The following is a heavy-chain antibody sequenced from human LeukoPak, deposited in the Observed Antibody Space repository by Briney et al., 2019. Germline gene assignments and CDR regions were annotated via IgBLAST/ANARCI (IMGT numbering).Heavy chain of an antibody. Sequence: NSSETLSLTCAVYGGSFSGYYWSWIRQPPGKGLEWIGEINHSGSTNYNPSLKSRVTISVDTSKNQFSLKPSSVTAADTAVYYCARVRYSYGLKPEGASKYFQHWGQGTLVTVSS. CDR3: ARVRYSYGLKPEGASKYFQH. CDR2: INHSGST. CDR1: GGSFSGYY. V-gene: IGHV4-34*01. J-gene: IGHJ1*01. D-gene: IGHD5-18*01.